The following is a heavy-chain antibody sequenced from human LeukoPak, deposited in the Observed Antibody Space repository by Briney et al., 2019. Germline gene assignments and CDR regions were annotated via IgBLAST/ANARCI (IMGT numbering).Heavy chain of an antibody. D-gene: IGHD1-26*01. V-gene: IGHV1-3*01. CDR3: AGVGSYSDPSVPRGAFDI. J-gene: IGHJ3*02. Sequence: ASVKVSCKASGYTFTSYAMHWVRQAPGQRLEWMGWINAGNGNTKYLQKFQGRVTMTTDTSTSTAYMELSSLRSEDTAVYYCAGVGSYSDPSVPRGAFDIWGQGTMVTVSS. CDR1: GYTFTSYA. CDR2: INAGNGNT.